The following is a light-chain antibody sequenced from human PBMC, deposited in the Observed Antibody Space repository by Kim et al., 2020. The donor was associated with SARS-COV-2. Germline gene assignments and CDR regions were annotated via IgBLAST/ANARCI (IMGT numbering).Light chain of an antibody. Sequence: ASVGDRVTITCRASQAISNYLAWFQQKPGKAPNSLIYATSSLQNGVPSRFSGSGSGTDFTLTISSLQPEDVATYYCQQDHTYPLTFGRGTRLEIK. V-gene: IGKV1-16*01. J-gene: IGKJ5*01. CDR3: QQDHTYPLT. CDR1: QAISNY. CDR2: ATS.